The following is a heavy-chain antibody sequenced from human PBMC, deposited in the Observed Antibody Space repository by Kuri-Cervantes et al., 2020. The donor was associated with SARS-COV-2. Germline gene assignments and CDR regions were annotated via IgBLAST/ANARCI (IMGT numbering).Heavy chain of an antibody. D-gene: IGHD3-22*01. V-gene: IGHV4-34*01. J-gene: IGHJ6*02. CDR3: ARRVVSGMDV. Sequence: SCAVYGGSFSGYYWSWIRQPPGKGLEWIGEINHSGSTNYNPSLKSRVTISVDTSKNQFSLKLSSVTAADTAVYYCARRVVSGMDVWGQGTTVTVSS. CDR2: INHSGST. CDR1: GGSFSGYY.